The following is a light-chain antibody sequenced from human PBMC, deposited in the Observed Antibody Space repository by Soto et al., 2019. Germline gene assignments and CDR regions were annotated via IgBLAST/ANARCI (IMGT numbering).Light chain of an antibody. Sequence: QSALTQPASVSGSPGQSITISCTGTSSDVGNYNYVSWYQETPGKAPRLIIYQVTNRPSGVSNRFSGSKSGNTASLTISGLQADDEADYYCGTWDSSLSAWVFGGGTKVTVL. V-gene: IGLV2-14*01. CDR2: QVT. J-gene: IGLJ3*02. CDR1: SSDVGNYNY. CDR3: GTWDSSLSAWV.